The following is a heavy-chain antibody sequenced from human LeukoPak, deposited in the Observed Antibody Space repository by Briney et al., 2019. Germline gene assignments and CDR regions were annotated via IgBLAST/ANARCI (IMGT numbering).Heavy chain of an antibody. CDR1: GFTFNSYA. CDR2: ISGSGGST. D-gene: IGHD6-6*01. CDR3: TKELSSSHVSEYFDY. Sequence: PGGSLRLSCAASGFTFNSYAMSWVRQAPGKGLEWVSGISGSGGSTYYADSVKGRFTISRDNSKNTLYLQMNSLRAEDTAVYYCTKELSSSHVSEYFDYWGLGTLVTVSS. J-gene: IGHJ4*02. V-gene: IGHV3-23*01.